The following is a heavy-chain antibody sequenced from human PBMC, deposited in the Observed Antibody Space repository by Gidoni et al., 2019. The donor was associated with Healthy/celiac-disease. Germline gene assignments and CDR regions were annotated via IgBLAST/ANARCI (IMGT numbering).Heavy chain of an antibody. J-gene: IGHJ3*02. CDR3: AKSEDYGDYYGAFDI. CDR1: GFTFSIYG. Sequence: QVQLVESGGGVVQPGRSLRLSCSASGFTFSIYGRHLVRQAPGKGLEWVAVISYDGSNKYYADSVKGRFTISRDNSKNTLYLQMNSLRAEDTAVYYCAKSEDYGDYYGAFDIWGQGTMVTVSS. V-gene: IGHV3-30*18. D-gene: IGHD4-17*01. CDR2: ISYDGSNK.